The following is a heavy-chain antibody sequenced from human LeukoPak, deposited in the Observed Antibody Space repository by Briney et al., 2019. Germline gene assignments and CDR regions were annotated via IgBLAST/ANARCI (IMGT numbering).Heavy chain of an antibody. J-gene: IGHJ6*02. V-gene: IGHV1-18*01. CDR3: ARELTAMVDYYGMDV. Sequence: GASVKVSCKASGYTFTSYGISWVRQAPGQGLEWMGWISAYNGNTNYAQKLQGRVTMTRNTSISTAYMELSSLRSEDTAVYYCARELTAMVDYYGMDVWGQGTTVTVSS. CDR1: GYTFTSYG. CDR2: ISAYNGNT. D-gene: IGHD5-18*01.